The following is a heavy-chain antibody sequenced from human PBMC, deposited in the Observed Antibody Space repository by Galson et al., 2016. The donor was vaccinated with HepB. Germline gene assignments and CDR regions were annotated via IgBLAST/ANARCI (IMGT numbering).Heavy chain of an antibody. V-gene: IGHV6-1*01. CDR2: TYYRSKYYN. CDR1: GDSASSNSAA. Sequence: CAISGDSASSNSAAWNWIRQSPSRGLEWLGRTYYRSKYYNDYAVSMKSRITTNPDTSKNQFSLQLNSVTPEDTAVYYCARMHLALDYWGQGTLVTVSS. CDR3: ARMHLALDY. J-gene: IGHJ4*02.